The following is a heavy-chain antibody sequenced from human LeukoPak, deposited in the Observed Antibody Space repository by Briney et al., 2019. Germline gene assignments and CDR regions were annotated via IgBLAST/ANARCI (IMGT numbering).Heavy chain of an antibody. D-gene: IGHD3-10*02. CDR1: GGSISSGSYY. J-gene: IGHJ4*01. CDR3: ARQRKPPDVLRFDY. Sequence: SETLSLTCTVSGGSISSGSYYWSWIRQPAGKGLEWIGRIYTSGSTNYNPSLKSRLSLSVDTSKNQIFLNLTSVTTADTAMYYCARQRKPPDVLRFDYWGPGSLVIVSS. V-gene: IGHV4-61*02. CDR2: IYTSGST.